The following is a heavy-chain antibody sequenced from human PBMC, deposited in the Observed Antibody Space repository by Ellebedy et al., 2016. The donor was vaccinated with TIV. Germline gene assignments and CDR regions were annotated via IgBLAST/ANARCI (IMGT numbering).Heavy chain of an antibody. CDR2: IYYSGST. CDR1: GGPIGIYY. J-gene: IGHJ3*02. V-gene: IGHV4-59*01. D-gene: IGHD2/OR15-2a*01. Sequence: MPGGSLRLSCTVSGGPIGIYYWNWIRQPPGKGLEWIGYIYYSGSTKYNPSLKSRVAISVDTSKNQFSLRLTSVTAADTAIYYCARMTFDSFDIWGQGTMVTVSS. CDR3: ARMTFDSFDI.